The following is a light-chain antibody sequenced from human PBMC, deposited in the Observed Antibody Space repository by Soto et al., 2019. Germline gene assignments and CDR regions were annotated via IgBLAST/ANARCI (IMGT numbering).Light chain of an antibody. CDR1: QSVSLS. V-gene: IGKV3-20*01. J-gene: IGKJ1*01. CDR3: QQYVTSSWT. CDR2: DAS. Sequence: EIVLTQSPATLSVSLGDSATLSCRASQSVSLSLAWFQMRPGQAPRLLIYDASTRATGIPERFSGSGSGTDFTLTISRLEPEDFAVYYCQQYVTSSWTFGQGTKVDIK.